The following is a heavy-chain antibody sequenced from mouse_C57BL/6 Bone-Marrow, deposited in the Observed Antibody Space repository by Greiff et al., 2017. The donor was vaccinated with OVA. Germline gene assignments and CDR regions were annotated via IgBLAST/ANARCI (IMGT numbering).Heavy chain of an antibody. CDR3: ARGPIYYYGSSSRRYFDV. Sequence: QVQLQQPGAELVMPGASVKLSCKASGYTFTSYWLHWVKQRPGQGLAWIGEIDPSDSYTNYNQKFKGKSTLTVDKSSSTAYMQLSSLTSEDSAVYYCARGPIYYYGSSSRRYFDVWGTGTTVTVSS. J-gene: IGHJ1*03. D-gene: IGHD1-1*01. CDR1: GYTFTSYW. CDR2: IDPSDSYT. V-gene: IGHV1-69*01.